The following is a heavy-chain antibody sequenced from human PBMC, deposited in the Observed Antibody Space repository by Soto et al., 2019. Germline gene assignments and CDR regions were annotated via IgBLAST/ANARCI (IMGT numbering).Heavy chain of an antibody. CDR2: IVVGSGNT. V-gene: IGHV1-58*01. J-gene: IGHJ6*02. Sequence: SVKVSCKASGFTFTSSAVQWVRQARGQRLEWIGWIVVGSGNTNYAQKFQERVTITRDMSTSTAYMELSSLRSEDTAVYYCAASSGGWLSHYGMDVWGQGTTVTVS. CDR1: GFTFTSSA. CDR3: AASSGGWLSHYGMDV. D-gene: IGHD6-19*01.